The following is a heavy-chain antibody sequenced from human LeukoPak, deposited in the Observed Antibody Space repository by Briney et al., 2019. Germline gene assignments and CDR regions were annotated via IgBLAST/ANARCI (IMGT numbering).Heavy chain of an antibody. CDR2: VYRSGST. CDR3: ARENWVFDY. CDR1: GYPISSGYH. Sequence: SETLSLSCVISGYPISSGYHWAWIRQPPGEGLEWIGSVYRSGSTYYNPSLKSRVTISVDTSKNQISLKVRSVTAADTAVYYCARENWVFDYWGQGILVTVSS. J-gene: IGHJ4*02. D-gene: IGHD7-27*01. V-gene: IGHV4-38-2*02.